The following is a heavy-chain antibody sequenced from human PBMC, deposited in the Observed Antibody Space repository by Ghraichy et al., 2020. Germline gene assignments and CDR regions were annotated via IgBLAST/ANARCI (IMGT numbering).Heavy chain of an antibody. J-gene: IGHJ1*01. CDR2: IYYSGST. CDR1: GGSISSYY. Sequence: SQTLSLTCTVSGGSISSYYWSWIRQPPGKGLEWIGYIYYSGSTNYNPSLKSRVTISVDTSKNQFSLKLSSVTAADTAVYYCASYYYDSSGYYWGPEYFQHWGQGTLVTVSS. V-gene: IGHV4-59*01. CDR3: ASYYYDSSGYYWGPEYFQH. D-gene: IGHD3-22*01.